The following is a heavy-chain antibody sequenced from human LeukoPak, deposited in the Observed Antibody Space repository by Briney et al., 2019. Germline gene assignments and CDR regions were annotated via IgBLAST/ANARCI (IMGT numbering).Heavy chain of an antibody. D-gene: IGHD5-18*01. CDR1: GFIFSSYA. CDR2: ISGSGTTT. J-gene: IGHJ4*02. Sequence: PGGSLRLSCAASGFIFSSYAMTWVRQAPGRGLEWLSTISGSGTTTYYIDSVKGRFTVSRDNSKNTLYLQMNSLRAEDTAVYYCARAWVVGDTAMVTEKETFDYWGQGTLVTVSS. V-gene: IGHV3-23*01. CDR3: ARAWVVGDTAMVTEKETFDY.